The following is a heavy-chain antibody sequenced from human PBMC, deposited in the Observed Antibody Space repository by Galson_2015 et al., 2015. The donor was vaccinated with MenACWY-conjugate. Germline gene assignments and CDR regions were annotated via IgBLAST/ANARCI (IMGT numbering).Heavy chain of an antibody. CDR3: ARDLGFYCSHNDCYSPY. CDR2: IKQDGSEK. V-gene: IGHV3-7*03. CDR1: GFTFNNYW. D-gene: IGHD2-15*01. J-gene: IGHJ4*02. Sequence: SLRLSCAASGFTFNNYWMSWVRQVPGKGPEWVANIKQDGSEKYYVDSVRGRFTISRDNAKSSPFLQMNSPRAEDTAVYYCARDLGFYCSHNDCYSPYWGQGTLVTVSS.